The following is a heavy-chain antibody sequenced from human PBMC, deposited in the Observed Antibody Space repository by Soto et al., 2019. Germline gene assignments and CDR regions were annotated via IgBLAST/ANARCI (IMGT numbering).Heavy chain of an antibody. J-gene: IGHJ5*02. CDR3: ARARDSGSYHAWFDP. D-gene: IGHD1-26*01. CDR1: GGTFSSYA. CDR2: IIPIFGTA. Sequence: SVKVSCKASGGTFSSYAISWVRQAPGQGLEWMGVIIPIFGTANYAQKFQGRVTITADESTSTAYMELSSLRSEDTAVYYCARARDSGSYHAWFDPWGQGTLVTVSS. V-gene: IGHV1-69*13.